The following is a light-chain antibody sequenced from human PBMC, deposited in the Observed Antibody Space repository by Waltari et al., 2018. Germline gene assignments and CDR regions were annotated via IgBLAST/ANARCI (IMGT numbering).Light chain of an antibody. CDR3: QQYYSTPNT. CDR1: QSVFHTNNKNY. Sequence: DIVMTQSPDSLAVSLGERATINCKSSQSVFHTNNKNYLAWYQQKPGQHPKLLIYWASTRESGVPDRFSGSGSGTDFTLAISSLQAEDVAVYYCQQYYSTPNTFGQGTQVEIK. J-gene: IGKJ2*01. V-gene: IGKV4-1*01. CDR2: WAS.